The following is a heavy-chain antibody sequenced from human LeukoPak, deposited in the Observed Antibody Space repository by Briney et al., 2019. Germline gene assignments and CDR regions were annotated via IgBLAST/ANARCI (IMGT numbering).Heavy chain of an antibody. D-gene: IGHD4-11*01. V-gene: IGHV3-23*01. CDR1: GFTFSSYA. CDR2: IGAGGTSA. CDR3: ANDLDYTTYGYYFDY. Sequence: GGSLRLSCTASGFTFSSYAMNWVRQAPGKGLEWVSGIGAGGTSAYYADSVKGRFTIFRDNSRNTLYLQMNSLRADDTAVYYCANDLDYTTYGYYFDYWGQGTLVTVSS. J-gene: IGHJ4*02.